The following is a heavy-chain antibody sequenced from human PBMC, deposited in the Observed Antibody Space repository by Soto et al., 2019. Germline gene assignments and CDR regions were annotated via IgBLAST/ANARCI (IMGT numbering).Heavy chain of an antibody. CDR1: GYTFTSYV. J-gene: IGHJ4*02. V-gene: IGHV1-18*01. D-gene: IGHD1-1*01. CDR2: ISAHNGNT. CDR3: ARGRYGDY. Sequence: QVHLVQSGAEVKKPGASVKVSCKASGYTFTSYVITWVRQAPGQGLEWMGWISAHNGNTDYAQKLQGRVIVTRDTSTSTAYMELRSLISDDTAVYYCARGRYGDYWGQGALVPVSS.